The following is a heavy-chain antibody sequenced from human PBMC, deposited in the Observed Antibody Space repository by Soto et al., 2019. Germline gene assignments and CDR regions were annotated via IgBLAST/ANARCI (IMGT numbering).Heavy chain of an antibody. D-gene: IGHD2-2*01. CDR2: VYTSGIT. CDR3: ARDDKGVSAAMLY. CDR1: GDSISGYY. Sequence: KPSETLSLTCSVSGDSISGYYWYWIRQPAGKGLAWIGRVYTSGITNYNPSLKSRVTMSVDTSKNQFSLKLTSVTAADTAVYYCARDDKGVSAAMLYWGQGTLVTVSS. J-gene: IGHJ4*02. V-gene: IGHV4-4*07.